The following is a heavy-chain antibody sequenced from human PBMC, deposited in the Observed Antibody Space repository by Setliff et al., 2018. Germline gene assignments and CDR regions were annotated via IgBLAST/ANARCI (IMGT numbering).Heavy chain of an antibody. D-gene: IGHD5-12*01. CDR3: AKEVMGLHLSGLDY. V-gene: IGHV3-30*02. CDR1: GLSYTNDW. Sequence: GGSLRLSCTASGLSYTNDWVSWVRQAPGKGLEWLAFIRQDGNNKYYRDSVRGRFTISRDNSRTTLFLQMNSLRPEDTGIYYCAKEVMGLHLSGLDYWGQGNLVTVSS. J-gene: IGHJ4*02. CDR2: IRQDGNNK.